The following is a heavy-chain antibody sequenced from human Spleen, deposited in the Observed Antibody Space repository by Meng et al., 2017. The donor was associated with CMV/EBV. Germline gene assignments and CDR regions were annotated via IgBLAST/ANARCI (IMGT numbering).Heavy chain of an antibody. Sequence: GSLRLSCTVSGGSINNYYWTWLRQPPGKGLEWIGDIYYSGTTNYNPSLKSRVTISVDTSKNQFSLKLNSVTAADTAIYYCARDYCSRTSCYLIPFDVWGQGTMVTVSS. CDR1: GGSINNYY. J-gene: IGHJ3*01. CDR2: IYYSGTT. CDR3: ARDYCSRTSCYLIPFDV. V-gene: IGHV4-59*01. D-gene: IGHD2-2*01.